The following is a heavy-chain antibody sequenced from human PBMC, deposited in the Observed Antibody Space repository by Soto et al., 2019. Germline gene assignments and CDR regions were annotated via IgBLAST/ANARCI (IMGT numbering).Heavy chain of an antibody. J-gene: IGHJ5*02. D-gene: IGHD2-2*01. CDR2: IYYSGST. CDR3: ARDSSQLLSPESWFDP. V-gene: IGHV4-31*11. Sequence: SETLSLTCAVSGGSISSGGYSWSWIRQPPGKGLEWIGYIYYSGSTYYNPSLKSRVTISVDTSKNQFSLKLSSVTAADTAVYYCARDSSQLLSPESWFDPWGQGTLVTVSS. CDR1: GGSISSGGYS.